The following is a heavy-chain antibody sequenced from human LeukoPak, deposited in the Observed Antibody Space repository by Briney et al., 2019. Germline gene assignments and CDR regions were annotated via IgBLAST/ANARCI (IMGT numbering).Heavy chain of an antibody. Sequence: GGSLRLSCAASGFTFSKYDMHWVRQATGKGLEWVSAIGTVDDTYSPGSVKGRFTISRENAKNSLYLQMNSLRAEDTAIYYCAKGNYYGSSGLGSTSFDYWGQGTLVPSPQ. D-gene: IGHD3-10*01. V-gene: IGHV3-13*01. J-gene: IGHJ4*02. CDR1: GFTFSKYD. CDR3: AKGNYYGSSGLGSTSFDY. CDR2: IGTVDDT.